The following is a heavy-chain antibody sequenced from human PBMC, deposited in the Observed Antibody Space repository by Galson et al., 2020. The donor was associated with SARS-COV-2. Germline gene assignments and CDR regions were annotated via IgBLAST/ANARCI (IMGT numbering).Heavy chain of an antibody. D-gene: IGHD1-26*01. V-gene: IGHV3-21*01. CDR1: GFPFDIYT. CDR3: GRQYDGRSHDGFDV. Sequence: NSGGSLRLSCAASGFPFDIYTMTWVRQAPGKGLEWVSFISSGSSYIYYADSVRGRFTISRDNAKNTVSLQMNSLRAEDTALYFCGRQYDGRSHDGFDVWGQGTMVTVSS. J-gene: IGHJ3*01. CDR2: ISSGSSYI.